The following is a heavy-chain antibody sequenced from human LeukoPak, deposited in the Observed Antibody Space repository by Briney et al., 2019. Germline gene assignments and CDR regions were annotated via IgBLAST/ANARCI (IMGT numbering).Heavy chain of an antibody. CDR2: IYHSGST. CDR1: GYSISSGYY. J-gene: IGHJ5*02. CDR3: ARVIGTTDNWFDP. D-gene: IGHD1-1*01. V-gene: IGHV4-38-2*02. Sequence: SETLSLTCTVSGYSISSGYYWGWIRQPPGKGLEWIGSIYHSGSTYYNPSFKSRVTISVDTSKNQFSLKLSSVTAADTAVYYCARVIGTTDNWFDPWGQGTLVTVSS.